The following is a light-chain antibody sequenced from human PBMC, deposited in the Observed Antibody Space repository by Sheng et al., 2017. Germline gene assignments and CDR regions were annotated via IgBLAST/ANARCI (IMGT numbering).Light chain of an antibody. CDR2: KAS. V-gene: IGKV1-5*03. Sequence: DIQMTQSPSTLSAYVGDRVTITCRASQTISSWLAWYQQKPGKAPKLLMYKASSLESGVPSRFSGSGSGTEFTLTISSLQPDDFATYYCQHYYSYPMTFGGGPKV. CDR1: QTISSW. CDR3: QHYYSYPMT. J-gene: IGKJ4*01.